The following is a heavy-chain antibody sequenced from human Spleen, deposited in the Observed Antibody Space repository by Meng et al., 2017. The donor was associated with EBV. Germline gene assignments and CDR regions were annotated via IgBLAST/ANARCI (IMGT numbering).Heavy chain of an antibody. V-gene: IGHV1-3*01. CDR3: ARDGNTVAVLY. Sequence: QAGGEGNVTGDSVKVACKASVQTFTTYAMHWVRQAPGQRPEWMGWINAGNGDTKYSQKFQDRITITSDTSANTAYMELSSLRPEDTAVYYCARDGNTVAVLYWGQGTLVTVSS. CDR1: VQTFTTYA. J-gene: IGHJ4*02. CDR2: INAGNGDT. D-gene: IGHD6-19*01.